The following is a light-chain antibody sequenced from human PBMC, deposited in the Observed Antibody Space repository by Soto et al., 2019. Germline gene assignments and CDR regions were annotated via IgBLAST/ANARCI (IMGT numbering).Light chain of an antibody. CDR3: QQYDNLPLT. Sequence: DIPMTQSPSSLSASVGDRVTITCQASQDISNYLNWYQQKPGKAPKLLIYDASNLETGVPSRCSGSGSETDFTFTISSLQPEDISSYYCQQYDNLPLTFGPGTKVDIK. CDR2: DAS. V-gene: IGKV1-33*01. J-gene: IGKJ3*01. CDR1: QDISNY.